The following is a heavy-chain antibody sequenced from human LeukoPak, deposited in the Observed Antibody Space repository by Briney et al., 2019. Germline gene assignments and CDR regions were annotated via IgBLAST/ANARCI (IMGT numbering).Heavy chain of an antibody. CDR3: VREDTPATANY. J-gene: IGHJ4*02. CDR1: GFNFANHA. CDR2: ISGGGDIT. D-gene: IGHD2-21*02. Sequence: GGSLRLSCAASGFNFANHAMNWVRQTAGKGLEWVSAISGGGDITYYADSVKGRFTISRDNSKDTLFLQMHSLRPGDTAVYYCVREDTPATANYWGQGTLVTISS. V-gene: IGHV3-23*01.